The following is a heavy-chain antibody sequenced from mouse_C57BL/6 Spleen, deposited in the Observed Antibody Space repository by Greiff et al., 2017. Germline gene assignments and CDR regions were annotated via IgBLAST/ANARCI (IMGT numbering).Heavy chain of an antibody. Sequence: EVQLVESEGGLVQPGSSMKLSCTASGFTFSDYYMAWVRQVPEKGLEWVANINYDGSSTYYLDSLKSRFIISRDNAKNILYLQMSSLKSEDTATYYCARGNYGYDAGFDYWGQGTTRTVSS. D-gene: IGHD2-2*01. CDR2: INYDGSST. V-gene: IGHV5-16*01. J-gene: IGHJ2*01. CDR1: GFTFSDYY. CDR3: ARGNYGYDAGFDY.